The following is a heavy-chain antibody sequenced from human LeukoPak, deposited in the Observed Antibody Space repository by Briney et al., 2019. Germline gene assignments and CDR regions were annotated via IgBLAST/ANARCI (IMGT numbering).Heavy chain of an antibody. CDR2: IKRDGTDK. J-gene: IGHJ4*02. CDR3: TRALYNTGWYPDYFDS. CDR1: GFTFNW. V-gene: IGHV3-7*01. Sequence: RSGGSLRLSCAASGFTFNWMSWVRQAPGKGLEWLANIKRDGTDKYYVGSVEGRFTISRDNAKNSLFLQMSSLRAEDTAIYYCTRALYNTGWYPDYFDSWGQGTLVTVSS. D-gene: IGHD6-19*01.